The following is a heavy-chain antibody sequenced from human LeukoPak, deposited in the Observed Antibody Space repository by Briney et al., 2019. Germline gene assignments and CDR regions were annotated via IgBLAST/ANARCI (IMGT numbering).Heavy chain of an antibody. CDR3: ARDMVLPGDQDYYYYGMDV. CDR2: ISGSSRPI. CDR1: GFTFSSYS. D-gene: IGHD7-27*01. J-gene: IGHJ6*02. V-gene: IGHV3-48*04. Sequence: GGSLRLSCAASGFTFSSYSMNWVRQAPGRGLEWVSYISGSSRPIYYADSVKGRFTISRDNAKNTLYLQMNSLRAEDTAVYYCARDMVLPGDQDYYYYGMDVWGQGTTVTVSS.